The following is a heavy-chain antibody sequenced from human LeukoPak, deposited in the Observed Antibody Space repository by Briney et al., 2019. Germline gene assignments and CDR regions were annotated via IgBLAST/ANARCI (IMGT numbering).Heavy chain of an antibody. D-gene: IGHD1-26*01. CDR3: AKPGGVLVGAMDY. Sequence: PGGSLRLSCAASGFTFSSYGMHWVRQAPGKGLEWVAVIWYDGSNKYYADSAKGRFTISRDNSKNTLYLQMNSLRAEDTAVYYCAKPGGVLVGAMDYWGQGTLVTVSS. J-gene: IGHJ4*02. CDR2: IWYDGSNK. V-gene: IGHV3-33*06. CDR1: GFTFSSYG.